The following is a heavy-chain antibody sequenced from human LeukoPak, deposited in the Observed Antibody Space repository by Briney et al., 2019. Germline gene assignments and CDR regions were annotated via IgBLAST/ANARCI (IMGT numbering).Heavy chain of an antibody. D-gene: IGHD3-22*01. Sequence: SETLSLTCTVSGGSISSYYWSWIRQPPGKGLEWIGYIYYSGSTNYNPSLKSRVTIPVDTSKNQFSLKLSSVTAADTAVYYCAREAYYYDSSGYSLWGQGTLVTVSS. CDR2: IYYSGST. CDR1: GGSISSYY. J-gene: IGHJ4*02. V-gene: IGHV4-59*01. CDR3: AREAYYYDSSGYSL.